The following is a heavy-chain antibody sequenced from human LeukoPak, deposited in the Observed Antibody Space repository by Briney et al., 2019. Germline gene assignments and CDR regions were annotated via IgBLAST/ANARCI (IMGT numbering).Heavy chain of an antibody. V-gene: IGHV1-46*01. D-gene: IGHD1-26*01. CDR3: ARELHSGSTGCDY. CDR2: INPSGGSK. CDR1: GYTLTSYY. Sequence: ASVKVSCKASGYTLTSYYMHWLRQAPGHGLEWMGIINPSGGSKSYAQKFQGRVTMTRDTSTSTVYMELSSLRSEDTAVYYCARELHSGSTGCDYWGQGTLVTVSS. J-gene: IGHJ4*02.